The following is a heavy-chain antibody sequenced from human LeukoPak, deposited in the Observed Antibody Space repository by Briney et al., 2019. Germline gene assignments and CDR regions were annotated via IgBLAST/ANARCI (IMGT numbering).Heavy chain of an antibody. D-gene: IGHD6-19*01. J-gene: IGHJ2*01. CDR1: GGSVSSGTYY. Sequence: SETLSLTCTVSGGSVSSGTYYWSWIRQPPGKGLELIGYIYYSGSTDYNPSLKSRVTISVDTSKNQFSLKLSSVTAADTAVYYCARERSSGCIALWGRGTLVTVSS. CDR3: ARERSSGCIAL. CDR2: IYYSGST. V-gene: IGHV4-61*01.